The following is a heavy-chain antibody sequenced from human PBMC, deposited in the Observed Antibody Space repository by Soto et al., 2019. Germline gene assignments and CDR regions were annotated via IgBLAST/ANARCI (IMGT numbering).Heavy chain of an antibody. V-gene: IGHV1-18*04. D-gene: IGHD5-12*01. CDR2: ISAYNGNT. Sequence: QVPLVQSGAEVKKPGASVKVSCKASGYTFTSYGISWVRQAPGQGLEWMGWISAYNGNTNYAQKLQGRVTMTTDTSTSTAYMELRSLRSDDTAVYYCARVTPNIVAIAIYGMDVWGQGTTVTVSS. CDR1: GYTFTSYG. J-gene: IGHJ6*02. CDR3: ARVTPNIVAIAIYGMDV.